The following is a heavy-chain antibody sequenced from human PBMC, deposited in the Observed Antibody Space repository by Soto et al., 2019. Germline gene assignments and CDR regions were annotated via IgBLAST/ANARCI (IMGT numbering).Heavy chain of an antibody. CDR2: FDGSGQTT. D-gene: IGHD7-27*01. Sequence: EVQMLESGGDLIQPGGSLRLSCAVSGFTFTNYAMSWVRHTSGKELEWVSSFDGSGQTTYYEASVKGRFTISRDNSRNLLFLQMNSLRAEDTAIYYCAKYAGLSPGVRFHFDYWGQGSLVSVSS. V-gene: IGHV3-23*01. CDR3: AKYAGLSPGVRFHFDY. J-gene: IGHJ4*02. CDR1: GFTFTNYA.